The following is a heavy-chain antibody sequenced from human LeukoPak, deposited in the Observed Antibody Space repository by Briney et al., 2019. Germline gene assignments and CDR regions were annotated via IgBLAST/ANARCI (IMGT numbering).Heavy chain of an antibody. J-gene: IGHJ6*02. V-gene: IGHV3-9*01. CDR2: ISWNSGSI. D-gene: IGHD3-3*02. Sequence: GGSLRLSCAASGFTFDDYAMHWVRQAPGKGLEWVSGISWNSGSIGYADSVKGRFTISRDNAKNSLYLQMNSLIAEDTALYYCAKAPRAFYYYGMDVWGQGTTVTVS. CDR1: GFTFDDYA. CDR3: AKAPRAFYYYGMDV.